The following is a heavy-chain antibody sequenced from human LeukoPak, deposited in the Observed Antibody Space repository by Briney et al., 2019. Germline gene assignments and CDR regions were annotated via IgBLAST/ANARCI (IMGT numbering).Heavy chain of an antibody. V-gene: IGHV3-23*01. CDR3: ARDRGGQQLDNWFDP. CDR1: GFTFSSYA. D-gene: IGHD6-13*01. J-gene: IGHJ5*02. Sequence: GGSLRLSCAASGFTFSSYAMSWVRQAPGKGLEWVSAISGSGGSTYYADSVKGRFTISRDNSKNTLYLQMNSLRAEDTAVYYCARDRGGQQLDNWFDPWGQGTLVTVSS. CDR2: ISGSGGST.